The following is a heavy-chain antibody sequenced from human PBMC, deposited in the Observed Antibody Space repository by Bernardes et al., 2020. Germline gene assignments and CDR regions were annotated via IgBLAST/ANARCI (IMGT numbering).Heavy chain of an antibody. CDR2: IYYSGRT. CDR3: SRDSGSTLAHDAFDI. J-gene: IGHJ3*02. D-gene: IGHD1-26*01. CDR1: GGSISSYY. Sequence: SETLSLTCTVSGGSISSYYWSWIRQPPGKGLEWIGYIYYSGRTNYNPSLKSRVTISVDTSKNQFSLKLSSVTAADTAVYYCSRDSGSTLAHDAFDIWGQGTMVTVSS. V-gene: IGHV4-59*01.